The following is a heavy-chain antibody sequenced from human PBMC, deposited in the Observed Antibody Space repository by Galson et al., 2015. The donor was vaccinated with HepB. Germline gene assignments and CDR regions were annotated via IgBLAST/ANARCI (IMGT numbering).Heavy chain of an antibody. CDR2: ISGYNGKT. Sequence: SVKVSCKASGYTFTSYSISWVRQAPGQGLEWMGWISGYNGKTNYAKKFQDRVTMTTDTSTSTAFMELRSLRSDDTAVYYCARGTWVTASLKNYWGQGTLVTVSS. V-gene: IGHV1-18*01. D-gene: IGHD2-21*02. CDR1: GYTFTSYS. J-gene: IGHJ4*02. CDR3: ARGTWVTASLKNY.